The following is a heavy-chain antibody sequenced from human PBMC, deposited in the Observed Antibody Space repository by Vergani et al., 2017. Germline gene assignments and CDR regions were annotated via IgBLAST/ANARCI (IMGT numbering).Heavy chain of an antibody. Sequence: QVKLQESGPGLVKPSETLSLTCTVSGASVNSYYWSWIRQPPGKGLEWIGSLSTTGCANHASHNPSLKSRVSISVDTSQSQFSLRLTSVTAADTDVYYCASDTHSGQRADRWGQGILGTVTS. V-gene: IGHV4-59*02. J-gene: IGHJ5*02. CDR2: LSTTGCA. D-gene: IGHD6-19*01. CDR1: GASVNSYY. CDR3: ASDTHSGQRADR.